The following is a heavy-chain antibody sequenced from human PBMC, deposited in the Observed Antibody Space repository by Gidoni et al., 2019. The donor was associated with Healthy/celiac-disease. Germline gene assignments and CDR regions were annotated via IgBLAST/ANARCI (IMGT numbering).Heavy chain of an antibody. D-gene: IGHD2-21*02. CDR3: ARAPQTADYYDYYMDV. J-gene: IGHJ6*03. Sequence: QVQLVASGGGVVQPGTSLSLSCAAPGFTFSSYGMHWVRQAPGKGLGWGAGIWYGGSDKYYADSVKGRFTISRDNSKNTLYLQMNSLRAEDTAVYYCARAPQTADYYDYYMDVWGKGTTVTVSS. CDR2: IWYGGSDK. CDR1: GFTFSSYG. V-gene: IGHV3-33*01.